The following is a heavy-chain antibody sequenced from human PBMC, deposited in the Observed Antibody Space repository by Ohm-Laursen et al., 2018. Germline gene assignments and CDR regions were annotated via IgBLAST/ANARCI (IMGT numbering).Heavy chain of an antibody. Sequence: SLRLSCSASGFTFSSYELNWVRQAPGKGLEWVSYISSSGSTIHYEDSVKGRFTISRDNAKNSLYLQMNSMRAEDTAVYYCSRGLTHLENNFAYYYYGMDVWGRGTTVTVSS. J-gene: IGHJ6*02. D-gene: IGHD1/OR15-1a*01. CDR1: GFTFSSYE. CDR3: SRGLTHLENNFAYYYYGMDV. CDR2: ISSSGSTI. V-gene: IGHV3-48*03.